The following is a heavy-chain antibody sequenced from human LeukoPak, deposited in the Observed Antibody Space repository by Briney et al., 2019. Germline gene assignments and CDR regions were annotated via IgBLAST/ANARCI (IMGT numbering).Heavy chain of an antibody. Sequence: GGSLRLSCAASGFTFSSYGMHWVRQAPGMGLEWVAFIGFDGRNKHYADSVKGRFTISRDNSKNTLYLEMNSLRSEDTAVYYCANRPSSGMHLDYWGQGTLVTVSS. V-gene: IGHV3-30*02. CDR1: GFTFSSYG. CDR2: IGFDGRNK. CDR3: ANRPSSGMHLDY. J-gene: IGHJ4*02. D-gene: IGHD3-22*01.